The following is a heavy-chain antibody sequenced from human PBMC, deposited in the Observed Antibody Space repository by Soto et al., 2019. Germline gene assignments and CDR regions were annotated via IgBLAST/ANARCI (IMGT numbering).Heavy chain of an antibody. CDR2: IIPIFGTA. J-gene: IGHJ4*02. Sequence: QVQLVQSGAEVKKPGSSVKVSCKASGGTFSSYAISWVRQAPGQGLEWMGGIIPIFGTANYAQKFQGRVTITADESTSTAYMELSSLRSEDTAVYYCAIPPQGIAVAASGYYFDYWGQGTLVTVSS. CDR1: GGTFSSYA. D-gene: IGHD6-19*01. CDR3: AIPPQGIAVAASGYYFDY. V-gene: IGHV1-69*01.